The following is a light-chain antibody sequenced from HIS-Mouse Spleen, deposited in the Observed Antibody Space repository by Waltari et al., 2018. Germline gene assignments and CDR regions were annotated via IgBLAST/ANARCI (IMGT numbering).Light chain of an antibody. Sequence: EIVMTQSPATLSVSPGDRATLSCRASQSVSSNLAWDQQKPGQAPRLLIYGASTRATGIPARFSGSGSGTEFTLTISSMQSEDFAVYYCQQYNNWPRTFGQGTKVEIK. CDR3: QQYNNWPRT. J-gene: IGKJ1*01. CDR1: QSVSSN. V-gene: IGKV3-15*01. CDR2: GAS.